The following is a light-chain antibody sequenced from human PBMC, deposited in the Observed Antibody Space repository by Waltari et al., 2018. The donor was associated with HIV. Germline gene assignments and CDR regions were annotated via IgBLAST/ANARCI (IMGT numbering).Light chain of an antibody. Sequence: QSVLTQPPSISGAPGQRITVSCSGTSSNIGAGYDVHWYQQRPGTAPKLLLYKNKNRPSGVPDRFSASKSDASASLAITGLQAADEGDYFCQSYDTSLSAWVFGGGTRLTVL. CDR2: KNK. CDR3: QSYDTSLSAWV. V-gene: IGLV1-40*03. J-gene: IGLJ2*01. CDR1: SSNIGAGYD.